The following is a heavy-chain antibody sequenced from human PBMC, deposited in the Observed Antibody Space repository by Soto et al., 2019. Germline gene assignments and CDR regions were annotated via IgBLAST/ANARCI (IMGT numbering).Heavy chain of an antibody. CDR2: IHFDGSTT. CDR3: ARDAYISGYYQFDY. J-gene: IGHJ4*02. V-gene: IGHV3-74*01. Sequence: EVQLVESGGGLVQPGGSLRLSCAASGFTLSSYWMHWVRQVPGKGLVWVSRIHFDGSTTHYADSVKGRFTISRDNAKNTLSLQTNSLRAEDTAVYYCARDAYISGYYQFDYWGQGTLVTVSS. D-gene: IGHD6-19*01. CDR1: GFTLSSYW.